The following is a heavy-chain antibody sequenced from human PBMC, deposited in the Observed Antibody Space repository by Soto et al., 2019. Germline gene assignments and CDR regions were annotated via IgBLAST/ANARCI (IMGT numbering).Heavy chain of an antibody. V-gene: IGHV3-23*01. D-gene: IGHD2-21*01. Sequence: PGGSLRLSSAASGFTFSTYGMSWVRQAPGEGLEWVSAISGSGGSTYYADSVKGRFTISRDNSKNTLYLQMNSLRAEDTAVYYCVKGPRSVVERSVYGMDVWGQGTTVTVSS. J-gene: IGHJ6*02. CDR1: GFTFSTYG. CDR2: ISGSGGST. CDR3: VKGPRSVVERSVYGMDV.